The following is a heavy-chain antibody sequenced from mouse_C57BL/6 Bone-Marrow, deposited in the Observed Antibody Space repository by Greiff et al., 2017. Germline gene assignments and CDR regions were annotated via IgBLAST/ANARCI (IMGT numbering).Heavy chain of an antibody. D-gene: IGHD1-1*01. Sequence: VKLQESGAELVKPGASVKLSCKASGYTFTSYWMHWVKQRPGRGLEWIGRIDPNSGGTKYNEKFKSKATLTVDKPSSTAYMQLSSLTSEDSAVYYCARGGLLLRWPYYFDYWGQGTTLTVSS. CDR1: GYTFTSYW. V-gene: IGHV1-72*01. J-gene: IGHJ2*01. CDR3: ARGGLLLRWPYYFDY. CDR2: IDPNSGGT.